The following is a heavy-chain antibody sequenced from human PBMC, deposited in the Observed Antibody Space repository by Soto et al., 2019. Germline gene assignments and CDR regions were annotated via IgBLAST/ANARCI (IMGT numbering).Heavy chain of an antibody. CDR1: GGTFSSYA. D-gene: IGHD3-10*01. V-gene: IGHV1-69*13. CDR2: IIPIFGTA. J-gene: IGHJ6*02. Sequence: SVKVSCKASGGTFSSYAISWVRQAPGQGLEWMGGIIPIFGTANYAQKFQGRVTITADESTSTAYMELSSPRSEDTAVYYCARSFSRGGYYYYGMDVWGQGTTVTVSS. CDR3: ARSFSRGGYYYYGMDV.